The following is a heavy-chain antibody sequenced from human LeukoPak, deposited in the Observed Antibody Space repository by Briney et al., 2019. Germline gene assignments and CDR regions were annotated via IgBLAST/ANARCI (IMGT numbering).Heavy chain of an antibody. J-gene: IGHJ3*02. D-gene: IGHD3-22*01. CDR2: IGSRDSTK. CDR3: ARVAYDSSGGDAFDI. CDR1: GFTFSDYY. Sequence: GGSLRLSCVASGFTFSDYYMSWIRQAPGKGLEWVSYIGSRDSTKYYADSVKGRFTISRDNSKNTLYLQMNSLRAEDTAVYYCARVAYDSSGGDAFDIWGQGTMVTVSS. V-gene: IGHV3-11*04.